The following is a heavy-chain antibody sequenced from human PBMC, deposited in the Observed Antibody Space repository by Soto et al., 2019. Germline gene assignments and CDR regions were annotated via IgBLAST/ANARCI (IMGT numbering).Heavy chain of an antibody. CDR3: ARSREFDY. CDR2: IFPSGTT. Sequence: RNWIRQTPGKGLEWIGYIFPSGTTYYNPSLRSRVTISIDVSKNQFSLSLRSLAAADTAVYYCARSREFDYWSQGTLVTVSS. V-gene: IGHV4-30-2*01. J-gene: IGHJ4*02.